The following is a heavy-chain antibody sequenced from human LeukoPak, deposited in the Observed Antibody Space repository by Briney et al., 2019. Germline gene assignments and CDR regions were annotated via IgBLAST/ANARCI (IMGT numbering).Heavy chain of an antibody. V-gene: IGHV4-34*01. CDR2: INHSGST. CDR1: GGSFSGYY. J-gene: IGHJ4*02. Sequence: SETLSLTCAVYGGSFSGYYWSWIRQPPGKGLEWIGEINHSGSTNYNPPLKSRVTISVDTSKNQFSLKLSSVTAADTAVYYCARGRFWSGYYSRPYFDYWGQGTLVTVSS. CDR3: ARGRFWSGYYSRPYFDY. D-gene: IGHD3-3*01.